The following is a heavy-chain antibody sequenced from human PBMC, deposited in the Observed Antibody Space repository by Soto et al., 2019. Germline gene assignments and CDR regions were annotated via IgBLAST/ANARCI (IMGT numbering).Heavy chain of an antibody. CDR2: MYNTGTT. CDR3: AGATSLGYCSGGSCYSPYYYGMDV. D-gene: IGHD2-15*01. V-gene: IGHV4-59*12. CDR1: GGSISGYY. Sequence: SETLSLTCTVSGGSISGYYWSWIRQPPGKGLEWIGYMYNTGTTVYNPSFKSRVTISVDRSKNQFSLKLSSVTAADTAVYYCAGATSLGYCSGGSCYSPYYYGMDVWRQGAMVTVSS. J-gene: IGHJ6*02.